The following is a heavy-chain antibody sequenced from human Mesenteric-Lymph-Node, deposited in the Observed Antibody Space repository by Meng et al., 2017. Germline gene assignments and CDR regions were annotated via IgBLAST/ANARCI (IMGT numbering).Heavy chain of an antibody. J-gene: IGHJ5*02. Sequence: GGSLRLSCAASGFTFSSYEMNWVRQAPGKGLEWVSYISSSGSTIYYADSVKGRFTISRDNAKNSLYLQMNSLRAEDTAVYYCARDGGVATIAGPWGQGTLVTVSS. CDR2: ISSSGSTI. CDR3: ARDGGVATIAGP. D-gene: IGHD5-12*01. CDR1: GFTFSSYE. V-gene: IGHV3-48*03.